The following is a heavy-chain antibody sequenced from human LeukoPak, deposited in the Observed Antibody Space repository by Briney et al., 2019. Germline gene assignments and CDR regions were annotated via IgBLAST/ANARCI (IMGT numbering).Heavy chain of an antibody. CDR3: ARVEGYCSGGSCYYYFDY. V-gene: IGHV4-34*01. Sequence: PSETLSLTCAVYGGSFSGYYWSWIRQPPGKGLEWIGEINHSGSTNYNPSLKSRVTISVDTSKNQFSLKLSSVTAADTAVYYCARVEGYCSGGSCYYYFDYWGQGTLVTVSS. CDR2: INHSGST. D-gene: IGHD2-15*01. J-gene: IGHJ4*02. CDR1: GGSFSGYY.